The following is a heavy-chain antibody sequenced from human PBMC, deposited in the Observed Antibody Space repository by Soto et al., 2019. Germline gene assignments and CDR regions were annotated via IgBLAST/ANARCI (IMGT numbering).Heavy chain of an antibody. CDR3: ARVMKGPMIREYYFDY. V-gene: IGHV3-21*01. CDR2: ISSSSNYI. CDR1: GFTFSSYT. Sequence: EVQLVESGGGLVKPGGSLRLSCAASGFTFSSYTMNWVRQAPGKGLEWVSSISSSSNYIYYADSVKGRFTISGDDAQNSLYLQMNSLRAEDTAVYYCARVMKGPMIREYYFDYWGQGTLVTVSS. J-gene: IGHJ4*02. D-gene: IGHD3-10*01.